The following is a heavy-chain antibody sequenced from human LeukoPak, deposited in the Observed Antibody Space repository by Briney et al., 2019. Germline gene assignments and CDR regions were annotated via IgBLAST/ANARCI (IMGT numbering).Heavy chain of an antibody. CDR1: GFTFRSYE. J-gene: IGHJ4*02. D-gene: IGHD6-13*01. Sequence: GGSLRLSCAASGFTFRSYEMNWVRQVPGKGLEWVSYISGSGSNIYYADSVKGRFTISRDNAKNSLYLQMNSLRAEDTVVYYCARGRRRIAAAGATPPAPYFDYWGQGTLVTVSS. CDR3: ARGRRRIAAAGATPPAPYFDY. CDR2: ISGSGSNI. V-gene: IGHV3-48*03.